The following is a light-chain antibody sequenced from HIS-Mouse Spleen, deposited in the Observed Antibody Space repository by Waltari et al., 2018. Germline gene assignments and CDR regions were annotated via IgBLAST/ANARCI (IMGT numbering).Light chain of an antibody. V-gene: IGLV2-14*01. Sequence: QSALTQPASVSGSPGQSITISCTVTSSDVGGYNHVSWYQQHPGKAPKLMIYEVSNRPSGVSNRFSGSKSGNTASLTISGLQAEDEADYYCSSYTSSSTYVFGTGTKVTVL. CDR3: SSYTSSSTYV. CDR1: SSDVGGYNH. CDR2: EVS. J-gene: IGLJ1*01.